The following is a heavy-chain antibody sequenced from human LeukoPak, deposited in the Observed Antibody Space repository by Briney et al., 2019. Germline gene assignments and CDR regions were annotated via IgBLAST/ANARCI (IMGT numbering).Heavy chain of an antibody. Sequence: GESLKISCKGSGYTFTSYWIGWVRQMPGKGLEYMGIIHPGDSDTRYSPSFQGQVTISVDRSSTTAYLQWSRLGASDTAMYYCATHPGGLQSGFDNWGQGTLVTVSS. CDR3: ATHPGGLQSGFDN. CDR1: GYTFTSYW. CDR2: IHPGDSDT. V-gene: IGHV5-51*01. D-gene: IGHD5-24*01. J-gene: IGHJ4*02.